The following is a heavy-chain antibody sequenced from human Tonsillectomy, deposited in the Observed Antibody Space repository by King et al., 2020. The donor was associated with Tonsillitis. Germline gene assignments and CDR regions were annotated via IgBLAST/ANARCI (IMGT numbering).Heavy chain of an antibody. CDR1: GFTFSSYG. Sequence: AQLVQSGGGVVQPGRSLRLSCAASGFTFSSYGMHWVRQAPGKGLEWVAVISYDGRNKYYADSVKGRFTISRDNSKNTVYMAVTSLRAEDTAVYFCAKAASHTLGTHGDYAFMDVWGQGTTVTVSS. D-gene: IGHD4-17*01. CDR3: AKAASHTLGTHGDYAFMDV. V-gene: IGHV3-30*18. CDR2: ISYDGRNK. J-gene: IGHJ6*02.